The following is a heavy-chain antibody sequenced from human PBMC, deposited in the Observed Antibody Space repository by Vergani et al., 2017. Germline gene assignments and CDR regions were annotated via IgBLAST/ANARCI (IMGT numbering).Heavy chain of an antibody. Sequence: QVQLVQSGAEVKKPGSSVKVSCKASGGTFSSYTISWVRQAPGQGLEWMGRIIPILGIANYAQKFQGRVTITADKSTSTAYMELSSLRSEDTAVYYCAMVLINPQLEVDYYYYGMDVWGQGTTVTVSS. J-gene: IGHJ6*02. CDR1: GGTFSSYT. D-gene: IGHD6-13*01. CDR2: IIPILGIA. CDR3: AMVLINPQLEVDYYYYGMDV. V-gene: IGHV1-69*02.